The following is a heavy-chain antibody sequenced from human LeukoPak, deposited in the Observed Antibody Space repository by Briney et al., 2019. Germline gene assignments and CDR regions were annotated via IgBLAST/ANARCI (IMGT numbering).Heavy chain of an antibody. J-gene: IGHJ4*02. CDR1: GFTFSSNY. V-gene: IGHV3-53*01. CDR3: ATYMVRTDAYYD. Sequence: PGGSLRLSCAASGFTFSSNYMSWVRQAPGKGLEWISVIYSGGSTYYADSVKGRFTISRDNSKNRLYLQMNSLRAEDTAVYYCATYMVRTDAYYDWGQGTLVTVSS. D-gene: IGHD3-10*01. CDR2: IYSGGST.